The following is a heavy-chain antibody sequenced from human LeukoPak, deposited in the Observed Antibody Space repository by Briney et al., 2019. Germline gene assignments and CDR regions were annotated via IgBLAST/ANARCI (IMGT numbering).Heavy chain of an antibody. J-gene: IGHJ5*02. V-gene: IGHV3-74*01. Sequence: GGSLRLSCAASGFTFSSYWMHWVRQAPGKGLVWVSRINSDGSSTSYADSVRGRFTISRDNAKNTLYLQMNSLRAEDTAVYYCARGNGYCSGGSCYNWFDPWGQGTLVTVSS. CDR1: GFTFSSYW. CDR2: INSDGSST. D-gene: IGHD2-15*01. CDR3: ARGNGYCSGGSCYNWFDP.